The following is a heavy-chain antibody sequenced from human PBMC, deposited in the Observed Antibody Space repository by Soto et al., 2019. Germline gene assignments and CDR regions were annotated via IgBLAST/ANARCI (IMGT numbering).Heavy chain of an antibody. CDR2: IYWDDVK. J-gene: IGHJ5*02. CDR1: GFPLSTSGEG. D-gene: IGHD3-3*01. V-gene: IGHV2-5*02. Sequence: QITLKESGPTLVNPTQTLTLTCTFSGFPLSTSGEGVTWIRQPPGKALEWLALIYWDDVKRYSPSLNSRLTITKDASKKQVVLSMTNMDAVDTATYYCARSLSIFGVVTQNWFDPWGQGVLVTVSS. CDR3: ARSLSIFGVVTQNWFDP.